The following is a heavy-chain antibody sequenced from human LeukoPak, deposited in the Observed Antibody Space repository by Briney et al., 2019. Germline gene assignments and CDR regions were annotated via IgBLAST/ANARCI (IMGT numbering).Heavy chain of an antibody. J-gene: IGHJ3*02. CDR1: GRSFSGYY. V-gene: IGHV4-34*01. Sequence: SETLSLTCAVYGRSFSGYYWSWLRQPPGKGLEWIGEINHSGSTNYNPSLKSRVTISVDTSKNQFSLKLSSVTAADTAVYYCARRVNRRRAFDIWGQGTMVTVSS. CDR2: INHSGST. CDR3: ARRVNRRRAFDI. D-gene: IGHD3-22*01.